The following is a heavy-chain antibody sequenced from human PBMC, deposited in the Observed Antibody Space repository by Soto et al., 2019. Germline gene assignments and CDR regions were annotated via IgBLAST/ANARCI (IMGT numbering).Heavy chain of an antibody. J-gene: IGHJ3*02. Sequence: QVQLQESGPGLVKPSGTLSLTCAVSGGSISSSNWWTWVRQPPGKGLEWVGEIYHDGRSNYYPSLKSRVTMSVDGPKNQFSLHLNSVTAADTAVYYCARNIDYGYDRGAFDIWGQGTLVIVSS. CDR1: GGSISSSNW. CDR2: IYHDGRS. CDR3: ARNIDYGYDRGAFDI. D-gene: IGHD4-17*01. V-gene: IGHV4-4*02.